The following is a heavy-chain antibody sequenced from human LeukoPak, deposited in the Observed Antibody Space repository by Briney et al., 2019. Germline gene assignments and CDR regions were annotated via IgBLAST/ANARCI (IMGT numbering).Heavy chain of an antibody. CDR2: IYYSGST. Sequence: SETLSLTCTVSGVSISSISYYWGWIRQPPGKGLEWIVSIYYSGSTYYNPSLKSRVTISVDTSKNQFSLKLSSVTAANTAAYFCARCPNYYGSSGWHYSGSDYWGQGTLVTVSS. V-gene: IGHV4-39*01. CDR3: ARCPNYYGSSGWHYSGSDY. CDR1: GVSISSISYY. J-gene: IGHJ4*02. D-gene: IGHD3-22*01.